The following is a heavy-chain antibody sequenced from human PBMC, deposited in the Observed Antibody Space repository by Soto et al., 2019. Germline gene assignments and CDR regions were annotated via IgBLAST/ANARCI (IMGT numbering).Heavy chain of an antibody. J-gene: IGHJ6*02. CDR1: GYIFTGYY. CDR2: INPNSGGT. CDR3: ARETRGHYYDSSGTLDYYGMDV. V-gene: IGHV1-2*04. D-gene: IGHD3-22*01. Sequence: ASVKVSCKASGYIFTGYYMHWVRQAPGQGLEWMGWINPNSGGTNYAQKFQGWVTMTRDTSISTAYMELSRLRSDDTAVYYCARETRGHYYDSSGTLDYYGMDVWGQGTTVTVSS.